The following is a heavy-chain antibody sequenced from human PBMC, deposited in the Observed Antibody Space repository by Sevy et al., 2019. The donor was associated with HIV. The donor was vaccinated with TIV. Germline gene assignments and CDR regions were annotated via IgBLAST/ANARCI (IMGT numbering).Heavy chain of an antibody. V-gene: IGHV3-21*01. J-gene: IGHJ4*02. D-gene: IGHD3-10*01. CDR2: ISSGSSYI. CDR3: ARNLDYYASGPPDS. CDR1: GFTFSTYA. Sequence: GGSLRLSCAASGFTFSTYAVSWVRQAPGKGLEWVSSISSGSSYIFYVDSVKGRFTISRDNAKDSLFLQMNSLRAEDTAVYYCARNLDYYASGPPDSWGRGTLVTVSS.